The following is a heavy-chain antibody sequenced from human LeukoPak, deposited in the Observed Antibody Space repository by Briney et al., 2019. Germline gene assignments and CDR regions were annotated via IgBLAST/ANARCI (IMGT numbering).Heavy chain of an antibody. CDR2: INPDGTTI. D-gene: IGHD4/OR15-4a*01. Sequence: GGSLRLSCAASGFTFRHYWMHWVRQVPRKGLVWVSRINPDGTTINYAGSVRGRFAISRDNAKNTLHLEMNGLRADDTAVYYCARFRAGAGDFWGQGTLVSVSS. V-gene: IGHV3-74*01. CDR3: ARFRAGAGDF. CDR1: GFTFRHYW. J-gene: IGHJ4*02.